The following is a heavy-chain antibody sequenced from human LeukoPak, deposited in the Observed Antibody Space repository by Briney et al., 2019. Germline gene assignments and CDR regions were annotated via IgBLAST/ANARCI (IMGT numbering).Heavy chain of an antibody. CDR1: GFTFSSYA. D-gene: IGHD2-2*01. J-gene: IGHJ4*02. CDR2: ISGSGGST. Sequence: GGSLRLSCAASGFTFSSYAMSWVRQAPGKGLEWVSAISGSGGSTYYADSVEGRFTISRDNSKNTLYLQMNSLRAEDTALYYCAKDKHEVVPAADEYWGQGTLVTVSS. V-gene: IGHV3-23*01. CDR3: AKDKHEVVPAADEY.